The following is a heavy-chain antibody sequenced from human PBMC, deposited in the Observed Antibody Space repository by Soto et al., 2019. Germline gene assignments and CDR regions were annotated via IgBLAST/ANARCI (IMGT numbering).Heavy chain of an antibody. V-gene: IGHV1-69*06. CDR3: ARAHASSYYYGMDV. CDR1: GGTFTSYA. J-gene: IGHJ6*02. D-gene: IGHD2-2*01. CDR2: IIPIFGTA. Sequence: ASVKVSCKASGGTFTSYAISWVRQAPGQGLEWMGGIIPIFGTANYAQKFQGRVTITADKSTSTAYMELSSLRSEDTAVYYCARAHASSYYYGMDVWGQGTTVTVSS.